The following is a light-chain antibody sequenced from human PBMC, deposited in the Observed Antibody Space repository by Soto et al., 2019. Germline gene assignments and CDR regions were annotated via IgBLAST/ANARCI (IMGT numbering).Light chain of an antibody. Sequence: SYELTQPPSVSVAPGHTARITCGGNNMGSKSVHWYQQKPGQAPVLVVYDDSDRPSGIPERFSGSRSGTSASLAIDGLQAEDEAHYYCQSYDSSLSGVVFGGGTKLTVL. V-gene: IGLV3-21*02. CDR3: QSYDSSLSGVV. CDR1: NMGSKS. CDR2: DDS. J-gene: IGLJ2*01.